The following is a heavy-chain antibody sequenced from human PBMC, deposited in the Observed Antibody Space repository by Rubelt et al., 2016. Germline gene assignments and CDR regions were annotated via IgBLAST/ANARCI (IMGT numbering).Heavy chain of an antibody. CDR1: GGSISSSSYY. CDR2: IYYSGST. CDR3: ARHAQNHADAFDI. V-gene: IGHV4-39*01. J-gene: IGHJ3*02. Sequence: QLQLQESGPGLVKPSETLSLTCTVSGGSISSSSYYWGWIRQPPGKGLEWIGRIYYSGSTYYNPSLKSRVTISGDTSKNQFSLKLSSVTAADTAVYYCARHAQNHADAFDIWGQGTMVTVSS.